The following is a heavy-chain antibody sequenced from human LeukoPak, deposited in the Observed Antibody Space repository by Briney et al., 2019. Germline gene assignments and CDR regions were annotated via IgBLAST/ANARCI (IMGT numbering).Heavy chain of an antibody. CDR2: IWYDGSNK. D-gene: IGHD4-17*01. CDR1: GFIFSTYG. V-gene: IGHV3-33*08. J-gene: IGHJ3*02. CDR3: ARNQDYGVYNSVGAFDI. Sequence: PGRSLRLSCVASGFIFSTYGMHWVRQAPGKGLEWVAVIWYDGSNKYYADSVKGRFTISRDNSKNTLYLQMNSLRAEDTAVYYCARNQDYGVYNSVGAFDIWGQGTMVTVSS.